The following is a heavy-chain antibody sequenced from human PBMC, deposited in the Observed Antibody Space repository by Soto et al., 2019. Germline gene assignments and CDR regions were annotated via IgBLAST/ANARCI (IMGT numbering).Heavy chain of an antibody. J-gene: IGHJ6*02. D-gene: IGHD3-10*01. CDR2: IIGTGDST. CDR3: ARDLYGSGTYTRYYYAMDV. CDR1: GFTFSNYA. Sequence: GGSLRLSCAASGFTFSNYAMNWVRQAPGKGLEWVSAIIGTGDSTYYADSVKGRFTISRDNSKDTLYLQMGSLRADDMAVYYCARDLYGSGTYTRYYYAMDVWGQGTTVTVSS. V-gene: IGHV3-23*01.